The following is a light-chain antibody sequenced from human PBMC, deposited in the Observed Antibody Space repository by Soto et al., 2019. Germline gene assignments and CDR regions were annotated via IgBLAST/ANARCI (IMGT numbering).Light chain of an antibody. J-gene: IGLJ2*01. CDR2: DVN. V-gene: IGLV2-14*03. Sequence: QSALTQPASVSGSPGQSITISCTGTSSDIGAYNFVSWYQQHPGKAPKLMLYDVNIRPSGVSNRFSGSKSGNTASLTISVLQAEYEADYYCTSWTTSTTMIFGGGTKVTVL. CDR1: SSDIGAYNF. CDR3: TSWTTSTTMI.